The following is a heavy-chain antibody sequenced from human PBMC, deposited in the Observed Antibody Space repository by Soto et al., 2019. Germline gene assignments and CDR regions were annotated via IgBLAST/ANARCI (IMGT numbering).Heavy chain of an antibody. CDR1: GFTFSSYA. V-gene: IGHV3-23*01. J-gene: IGHJ6*03. Sequence: GGSLRLSCAASGFTFSSYAMSWVRQAPGKGLEWVSAISGSGGSTYYADSVKGRFTISRDNSKNTLYLQMNSLRAEDTAVYYCAKGGSSRGGSYYYMDVWGKGTTVTVSS. CDR3: AKGGSSRGGSYYYMDV. CDR2: ISGSGGST. D-gene: IGHD6-6*01.